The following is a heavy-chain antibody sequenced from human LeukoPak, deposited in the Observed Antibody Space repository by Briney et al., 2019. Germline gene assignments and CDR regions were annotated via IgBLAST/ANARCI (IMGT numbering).Heavy chain of an antibody. Sequence: GGSLRLSCAASGFTFSDYSMNWVRQAPGKGLEWLSYISGSSITIYYADSVKGRFTISRDNAKNSLYLQMNSLRAEDTAVYYCARLYYYNSGRSYPSIYFNYWGQGTLVTVSS. CDR3: ARLYYYNSGRSYPSIYFNY. CDR2: ISGSSITI. CDR1: GFTFSDYS. J-gene: IGHJ4*02. D-gene: IGHD3-10*01. V-gene: IGHV3-48*01.